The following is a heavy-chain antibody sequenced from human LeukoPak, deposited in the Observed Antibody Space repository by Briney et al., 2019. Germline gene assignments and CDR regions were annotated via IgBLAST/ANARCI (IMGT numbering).Heavy chain of an antibody. Sequence: SETLSLTCTVSGGSLSSSSYYWGWIRQPPGKGLEWIGSIYYSGSTYYDPSLKSRVTISVDTSKNQFSLKLSSVTAADTAVYYCARQTGTTFYVYDYWGQGTLVTVSS. CDR3: ARQTGTTFYVYDY. CDR2: IYYSGST. V-gene: IGHV4-39*01. CDR1: GGSLSSSSYY. J-gene: IGHJ4*02. D-gene: IGHD1-1*01.